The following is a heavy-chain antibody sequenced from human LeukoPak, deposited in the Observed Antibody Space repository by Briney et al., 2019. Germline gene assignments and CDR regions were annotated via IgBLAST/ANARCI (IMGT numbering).Heavy chain of an antibody. V-gene: IGHV4-61*02. CDR3: ARVFTVTTSPFDL. Sequence: PSQTLSLTCTVSGGSISSGPYYWSWIRQPAGKGLEWIGRIYTSGSTNYNPSLKSRVTISVDTSKNQFSLKLSSVTAADTAVYYCARVFTVTTSPFDLWGRGTLVTVSS. CDR1: GGSISSGPYY. CDR2: IYTSGST. D-gene: IGHD4-17*01. J-gene: IGHJ2*01.